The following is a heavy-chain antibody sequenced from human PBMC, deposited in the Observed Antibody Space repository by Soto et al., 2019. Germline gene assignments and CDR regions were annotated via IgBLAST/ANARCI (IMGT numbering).Heavy chain of an antibody. CDR1: GGSISSGDYY. Sequence: SETLSLTCIVSGGSISSGDYYWSWIRQHLGKGLEWIGYTYYSGSTYYNPSLKSRVTISVDTSKNQFSLKLSSVTAADTAVYYCARHTAMAHYGMDVWGQGTTVTVSS. CDR2: TYYSGST. J-gene: IGHJ6*02. CDR3: ARHTAMAHYGMDV. D-gene: IGHD5-18*01. V-gene: IGHV4-31*03.